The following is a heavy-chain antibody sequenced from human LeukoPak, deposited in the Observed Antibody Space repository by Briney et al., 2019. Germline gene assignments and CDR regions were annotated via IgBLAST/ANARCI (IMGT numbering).Heavy chain of an antibody. J-gene: IGHJ4*02. D-gene: IGHD1-26*01. Sequence: ASVKVSCKASVYTFTSYYMHWVRQAPGQGLEWMGIINPSGGSTSYAQKFQGRVTMTRDTSTSTVYMELSSLRSEDTAVYYCASTYSGSYSSRYYFDYWGQGTLVTVSS. V-gene: IGHV1-46*01. CDR2: INPSGGST. CDR1: VYTFTSYY. CDR3: ASTYSGSYSSRYYFDY.